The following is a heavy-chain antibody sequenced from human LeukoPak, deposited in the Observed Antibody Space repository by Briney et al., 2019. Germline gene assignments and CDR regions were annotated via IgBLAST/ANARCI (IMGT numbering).Heavy chain of an antibody. CDR2: INEDGSEK. V-gene: IGHV3-7*01. CDR1: GFTFSDYW. D-gene: IGHD1-26*01. Sequence: PGGSLRLSCAASGFTFSDYWMSWVRQVPGKGLEWMANINEDGSEKNYVDSVKGRFTISRDNAKNLVYLQLNSLRVEDTAVYYCARDKVVGASRFEYWGQGTQVMVSS. CDR3: ARDKVVGASRFEY. J-gene: IGHJ4*02.